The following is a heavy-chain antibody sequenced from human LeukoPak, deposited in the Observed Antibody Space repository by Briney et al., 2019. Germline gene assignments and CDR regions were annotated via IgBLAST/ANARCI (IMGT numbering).Heavy chain of an antibody. CDR1: GFTLSSYE. J-gene: IGHJ6*02. CDR2: ISSSSSTI. D-gene: IGHD5-18*01. Sequence: QPGGSLRLSCAASGFTLSSYEMNWVRQAPGKGLEWVSYISSSSSTIYYADSVKGRFTISRDNAKNSLYLQMNSLRDEDTAVYYCARSQRGYSYGRDGMDVWGQGTTVTVSS. V-gene: IGHV3-48*02. CDR3: ARSQRGYSYGRDGMDV.